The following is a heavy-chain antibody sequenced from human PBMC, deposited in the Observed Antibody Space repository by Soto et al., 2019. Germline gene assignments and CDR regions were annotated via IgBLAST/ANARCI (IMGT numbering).Heavy chain of an antibody. J-gene: IGHJ4*02. Sequence: QVQLVESGGGVVQPGRSLRLSCDASGFTFRDYAMHWVRQAPGKGLEWVAAIPSDGSAQHYADSVKGRFSISRDNSKNTLSLQMNSLRPEDAALYYCARAVAGQVRSAWTWLDYWGQGTLVTVSS. V-gene: IGHV3-30-3*01. CDR3: ARAVAGQVRSAWTWLDY. CDR2: IPSDGSAQ. CDR1: GFTFRDYA. D-gene: IGHD1-1*01.